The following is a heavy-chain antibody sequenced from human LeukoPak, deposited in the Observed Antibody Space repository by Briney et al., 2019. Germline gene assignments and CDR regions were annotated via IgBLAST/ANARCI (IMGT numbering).Heavy chain of an antibody. V-gene: IGHV3-30*03. CDR3: VREGVSSSWNNWYFDL. Sequence: GGSLRLSCAASGFTFSNYGFHWVRQAPGKGLEWVAVISYDGSNIYYAVSVKGRFTISRENAKNTLYLQMNSLRAGDTAVYYCVREGVSSSWNNWYFDLWGRGTLVTVSS. J-gene: IGHJ2*01. D-gene: IGHD6-13*01. CDR1: GFTFSNYG. CDR2: ISYDGSNI.